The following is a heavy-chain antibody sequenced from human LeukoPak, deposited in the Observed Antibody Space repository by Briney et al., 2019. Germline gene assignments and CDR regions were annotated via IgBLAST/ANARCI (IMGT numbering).Heavy chain of an antibody. J-gene: IGHJ4*02. D-gene: IGHD5-18*01. CDR1: GFTFSSYG. CDR2: ISGSGGST. V-gene: IGHV3-23*01. CDR3: AKGSTAMVDY. Sequence: GGSLRLSCAASGFTFSSYGMSWVRQAPGKGLEWVSAISGSGGSTYYADSVKGRFTISRDNSKNTLYLEMNSLRAEDTAVYYCAKGSTAMVDYWGQGTLVTVSS.